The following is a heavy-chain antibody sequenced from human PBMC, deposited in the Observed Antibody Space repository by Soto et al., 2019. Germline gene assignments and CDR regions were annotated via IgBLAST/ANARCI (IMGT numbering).Heavy chain of an antibody. CDR3: AGGGGYTFDY. CDR2: IYHSGST. D-gene: IGHD3-16*01. CDR1: GGSISSGGYS. J-gene: IGHJ4*02. Sequence: QLQLQESGSGLVKPSQTLSLTCAVSGGSISSGGYSWSWIRQPPGKGLEWIGYIYHSGSTYYNPSLKGRVTISVDRSKNQFALKLSSVTAAETAVYYCAGGGGYTFDYWGQGTLVTVSS. V-gene: IGHV4-30-2*01.